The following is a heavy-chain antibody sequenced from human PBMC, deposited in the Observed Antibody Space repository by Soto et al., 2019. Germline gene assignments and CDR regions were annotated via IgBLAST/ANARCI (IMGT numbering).Heavy chain of an antibody. D-gene: IGHD3-3*01. CDR3: AKDFSKKRFLEWFNWFDP. Sequence: AGGSLRFSCAASGFTFSSYAMSWVRQAPGKGLEWVSAISGSGGSTYYADSVKGRFTISRDNSKNTLYLQMNSLRAEDTAVYYCAKDFSKKRFLEWFNWFDPWGQGTLVTVSS. CDR2: ISGSGGST. V-gene: IGHV3-23*01. J-gene: IGHJ5*02. CDR1: GFTFSSYA.